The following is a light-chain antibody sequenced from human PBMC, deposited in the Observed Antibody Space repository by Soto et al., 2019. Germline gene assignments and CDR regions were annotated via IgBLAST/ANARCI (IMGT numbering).Light chain of an antibody. CDR3: QQYGGSRLT. CDR1: QSVSSSY. Sequence: EIVLTQSPGTLSLSPGERATLSCRASQSVSSSYLAWYQQKPGQAPRLLIYGASNRATGIPDRFSGSGSGTDFTLTISRLEPEDFAVYYCQQYGGSRLTFGHGTRVDI. V-gene: IGKV3-20*01. J-gene: IGKJ3*01. CDR2: GAS.